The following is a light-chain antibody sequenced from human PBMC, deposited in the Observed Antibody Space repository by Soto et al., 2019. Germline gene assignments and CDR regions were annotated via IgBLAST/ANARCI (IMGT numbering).Light chain of an antibody. V-gene: IGLV2-8*01. CDR3: SSYAGSNNRV. Sequence: QSALTQPPSASGSPGQSVTISCTGTSSDVGGYSFVSWYQQHLGKAPKLMIYEVSKRPSGVPDRFSGSKSGNTASLTVSGLQAEDGADYYCSSYAGSNNRVFGGGTKLTVL. CDR2: EVS. CDR1: SSDVGGYSF. J-gene: IGLJ3*02.